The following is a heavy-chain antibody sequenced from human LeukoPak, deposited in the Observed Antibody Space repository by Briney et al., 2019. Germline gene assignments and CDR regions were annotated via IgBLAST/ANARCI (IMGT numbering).Heavy chain of an antibody. Sequence: AGGSLRLSCAASGFTFSSYGMHWVRQAPGKGLEWVAVIWYDGSNKYYADSVKGRFTISRDNSKNTLYLQMNSLRAEDTAVYYCARDQILGGSGSEYWGQGTLVTVSS. V-gene: IGHV3-33*01. CDR1: GFTFSSYG. CDR2: IWYDGSNK. J-gene: IGHJ4*02. D-gene: IGHD3-10*01. CDR3: ARDQILGGSGSEY.